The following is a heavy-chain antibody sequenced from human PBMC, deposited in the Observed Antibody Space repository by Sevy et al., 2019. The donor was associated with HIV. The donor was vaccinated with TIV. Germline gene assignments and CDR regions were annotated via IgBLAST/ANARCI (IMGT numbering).Heavy chain of an antibody. CDR2: ISAYNGNT. CDR3: ARDLSSYYYDSSGPGALLDY. CDR1: GYTFTSYG. J-gene: IGHJ4*02. Sequence: ASVKVSCKASGYTFTSYGISWVRQAPGQGLEWMGWISAYNGNTNYAQKLQGRVTMTTDTSTSTAYMELRSLRSDDTAVYYCARDLSSYYYDSSGPGALLDYWGQGTLVTVSS. V-gene: IGHV1-18*01. D-gene: IGHD3-22*01.